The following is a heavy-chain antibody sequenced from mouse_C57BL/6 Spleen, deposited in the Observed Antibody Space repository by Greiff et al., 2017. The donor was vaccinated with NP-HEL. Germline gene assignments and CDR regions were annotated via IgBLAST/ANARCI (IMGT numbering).Heavy chain of an antibody. CDR3: TRDRDYYGNPAWFAY. CDR1: GFTFSSYA. D-gene: IGHD2-1*01. Sequence: EVKLVESGEGLVKPGGSLKLSCAASGFTFSSYAMSWVRQTPEKRLEWVAYISSGGDYIYYADTVKGRFTISRDNARNTLYLQMSSLKSEDTAMYYCTRDRDYYGNPAWFAYWGQGTLVTVSA. CDR2: ISSGGDYI. V-gene: IGHV5-9-1*02. J-gene: IGHJ3*01.